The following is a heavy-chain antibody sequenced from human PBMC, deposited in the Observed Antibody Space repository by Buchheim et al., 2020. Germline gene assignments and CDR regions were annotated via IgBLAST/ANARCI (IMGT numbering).Heavy chain of an antibody. V-gene: IGHV3-33*01. CDR2: IWYDGSNK. Sequence: QVQLVESGGGVVQPGRSLRLSCAASGFTFSSYGMHWVRQAPGKGLEWVAVIWYDGSNKYYADSVKGRFTISRDNSKNTLYLQMNSLRAEDTAVYYCAREEDQLLAKDAYGMDVWGQGTT. CDR1: GFTFSSYG. CDR3: AREEDQLLAKDAYGMDV. D-gene: IGHD2-2*01. J-gene: IGHJ6*02.